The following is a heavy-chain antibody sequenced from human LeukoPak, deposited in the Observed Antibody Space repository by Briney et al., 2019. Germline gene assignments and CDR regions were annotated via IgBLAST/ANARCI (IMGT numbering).Heavy chain of an antibody. CDR3: AREAFGPGRYYYLDV. CDR2: VVTAGQT. Sequence: PGGSLRLSCAASGFTFSSYDMQLVRQPIGKGLEWLSGVVTAGQTYYGDSAKGRFTISRENANNALHLEMNSLTAGDTAVYYCAREAFGPGRYYYLDVWGTGTTVTVSS. D-gene: IGHD3-10*01. V-gene: IGHV3-13*01. CDR1: GFTFSSYD. J-gene: IGHJ6*03.